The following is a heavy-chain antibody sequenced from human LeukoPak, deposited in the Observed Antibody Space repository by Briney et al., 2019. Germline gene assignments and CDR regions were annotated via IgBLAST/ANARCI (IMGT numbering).Heavy chain of an antibody. D-gene: IGHD3-16*01. J-gene: IGHJ5*01. CDR1: GFTFSHFE. CDR3: ARHFRSLRLGEAGLTDS. CDR2: IDFIGTTI. Sequence: GGSLRLSCAASGFTFSHFEMNWVRQAPGKGLEWVSYIDFIGTTIYYADSVEGRFTISRDNSKDTLLLQMDSLTAEDTAVYYCARHFRSLRLGEAGLTDSWGQGTLVSVSS. V-gene: IGHV3-48*03.